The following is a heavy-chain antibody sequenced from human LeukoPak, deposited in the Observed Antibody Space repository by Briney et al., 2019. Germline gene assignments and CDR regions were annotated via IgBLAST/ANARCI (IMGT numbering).Heavy chain of an antibody. V-gene: IGHV1-46*01. CDR1: GYTLPSYF. J-gene: IGHJ4*02. CDR3: ARTAARRFDY. D-gene: IGHD6-6*01. CDR2: INPTGGST. Sequence: ASVKVSCKASGYTLPSYFMHWVRQAPGQGLEWMGIINPTGGSTTCAQKFQGRVTMTRDTSTSTVYMELSSLRSDDTAVYYCARTAARRFDYWGQGTLVTVSS.